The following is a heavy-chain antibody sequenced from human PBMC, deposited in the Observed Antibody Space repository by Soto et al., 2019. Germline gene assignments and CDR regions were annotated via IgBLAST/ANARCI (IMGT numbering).Heavy chain of an antibody. J-gene: IGHJ6*03. D-gene: IGHD2-2*03. Sequence: GGSLRLSCAASGFTFSSYGMHWVRQAPGKGLEWVAVIWYDGSNKYYADSVKGRFTISRDNSKNTLYLQMNSLRAEDTAVYYCARDGLDIVVVPAAHYYYYYMDVWGKGTTVTVSS. CDR2: IWYDGSNK. CDR1: GFTFSSYG. V-gene: IGHV3-33*01. CDR3: ARDGLDIVVVPAAHYYYYYMDV.